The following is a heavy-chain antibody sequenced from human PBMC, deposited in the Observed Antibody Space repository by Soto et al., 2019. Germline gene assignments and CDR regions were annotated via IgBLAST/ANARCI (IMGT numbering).Heavy chain of an antibody. CDR2: IWYDGSNK. D-gene: IGHD6-13*01. Sequence: QVQLVESGGGVVQPGRSLRLSCAASGFTFSSYGMHWVRQAPGKGLEWVAVIWYDGSNKYYADSVKGRFTISRDNSKNTLYLQMNSLRAEATAVYYCARGPASQQQQLAPLDYYYGMDVWGQGTTVTVSS. CDR3: ARGPASQQQQLAPLDYYYGMDV. V-gene: IGHV3-33*01. J-gene: IGHJ6*02. CDR1: GFTFSSYG.